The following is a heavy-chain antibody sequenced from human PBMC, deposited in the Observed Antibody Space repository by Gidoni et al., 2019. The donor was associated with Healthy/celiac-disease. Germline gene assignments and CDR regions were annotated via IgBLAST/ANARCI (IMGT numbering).Heavy chain of an antibody. Sequence: QVQLVQSGAEVKKPGASVKVSCKASGYTFTSYAMHWVRQAPGQRLEWMGWINAGNGNTKYSQKFQGRVTITRDTSASTAYMELSSLRSEDTAVYYCARVWIHCTGGVCEHDYYYYMDVWGKGTTVTVSS. V-gene: IGHV1-3*01. CDR1: GYTFTSYA. D-gene: IGHD2-8*02. J-gene: IGHJ6*03. CDR2: INAGNGNT. CDR3: ARVWIHCTGGVCEHDYYYYMDV.